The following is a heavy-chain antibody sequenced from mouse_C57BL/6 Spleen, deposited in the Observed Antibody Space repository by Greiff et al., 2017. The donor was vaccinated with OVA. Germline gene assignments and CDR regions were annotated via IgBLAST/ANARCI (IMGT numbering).Heavy chain of an antibody. D-gene: IGHD1-1*01. V-gene: IGHV1-20*01. J-gene: IGHJ3*01. CDR1: GYSFTGYF. CDR3: ARDYGSSYLFAY. CDR2: INPYNGDT. Sequence: EVKLMESGPELVKPGDSVKISCKASGYSFTGYFMNWVMQSHGKSLEWIGRINPYNGDTFYNQKFKGKATLTVDKSSSTAHMELRSLTSEDSAVYYCARDYGSSYLFAYWGQGTLVTVSA.